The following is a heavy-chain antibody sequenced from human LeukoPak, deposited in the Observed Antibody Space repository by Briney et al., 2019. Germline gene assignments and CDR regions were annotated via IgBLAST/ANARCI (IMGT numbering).Heavy chain of an antibody. Sequence: ASVKVSCKASGYTFTGYYMHWVRPAPGQGLEWMGWINPNSGGTNYAQKFQGWVTMTRDTSISTAYMELSRLRSDDTAVYYCARLPNNSSSWYGPRGAFDIWGQGTMVTVTS. D-gene: IGHD6-13*01. CDR1: GYTFTGYY. J-gene: IGHJ3*02. V-gene: IGHV1-2*04. CDR3: ARLPNNSSSWYGPRGAFDI. CDR2: INPNSGGT.